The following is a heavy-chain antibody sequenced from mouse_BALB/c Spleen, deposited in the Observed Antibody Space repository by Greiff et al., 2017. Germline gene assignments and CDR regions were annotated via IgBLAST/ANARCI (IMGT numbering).Heavy chain of an antibody. D-gene: IGHD2-4*01. J-gene: IGHJ3*01. CDR3: ARVGDDYEGFAY. Sequence: VKVVESGPGLVAPSQSLSITCTVSGFSLTSYGVHWVRQPPGKGLEWLGVIWAGGSTNYNSALMSRLSISKDNSKSQVFLKMNSLQTDDTAMYYCARVGDDYEGFAYWGQGTLVTVSA. V-gene: IGHV2-9*02. CDR2: IWAGGST. CDR1: GFSLTSYG.